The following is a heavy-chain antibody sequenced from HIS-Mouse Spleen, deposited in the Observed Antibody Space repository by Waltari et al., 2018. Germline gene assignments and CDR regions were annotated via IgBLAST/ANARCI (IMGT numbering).Heavy chain of an antibody. CDR3: AREIPYSSSWYDWYFDL. CDR1: GGSISSSSYY. D-gene: IGHD6-13*01. V-gene: IGHV4-39*07. CDR2: IYYSGRT. J-gene: IGHJ2*01. Sequence: QLQLQESGPGLVKPSETLSLTCTVSGGSISSSSYYWGWIRQPPGKGLGWIGSIYYSGRTYYNPSLKRRVTISGETAKNPFSLKLSSVTAADTAVYYCAREIPYSSSWYDWYFDLWGRGTLVTVSS.